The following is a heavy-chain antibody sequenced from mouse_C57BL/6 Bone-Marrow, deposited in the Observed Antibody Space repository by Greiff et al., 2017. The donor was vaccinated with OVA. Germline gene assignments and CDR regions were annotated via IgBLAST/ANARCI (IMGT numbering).Heavy chain of an antibody. D-gene: IGHD4-1*01. V-gene: IGHV2-2*01. CDR2: IWSGGST. CDR3: ARMDWDGRYFDV. J-gene: IGHJ1*03. Sequence: VQRVESGPGLVQPSQSLSITCTVSGFSLTSYGVHWVRQSPGKGLEWLGVIWSGGSTDYNAAFISRLSISKDNSKSQVFFKMNSLQADDTAIYYCARMDWDGRYFDVWGTGTTVTVSS. CDR1: GFSLTSYG.